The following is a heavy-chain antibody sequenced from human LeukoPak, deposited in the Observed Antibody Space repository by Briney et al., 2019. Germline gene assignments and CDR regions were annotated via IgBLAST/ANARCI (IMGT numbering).Heavy chain of an antibody. Sequence: ASVKVSCKASGYTFTSYDINWVRQATGQGLEWMGWMNPNSGNTGYAQKFQGRVTMTRNTSISTAYMELSSLRSEDTAVYYCARRRNGGNRPTWSDPWGQEPWSPSPQ. CDR1: GYTFTSYD. J-gene: IGHJ5*02. D-gene: IGHD2-8*01. CDR3: ARRRNGGNRPTWSDP. CDR2: MNPNSGNT. V-gene: IGHV1-8*01.